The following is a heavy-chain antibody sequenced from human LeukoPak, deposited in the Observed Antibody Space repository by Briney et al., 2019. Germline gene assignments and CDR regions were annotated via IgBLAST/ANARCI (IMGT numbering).Heavy chain of an antibody. D-gene: IGHD3-22*01. Sequence: SETLSLTCTVSGGSISSYYWNWIRQPAGKGLEWIGRIYTSGSTNYNPSLKSRVTMSVDTSKNQFSLKLSSVTAADTAVYYCARKYYYDSSGYSNWFDPWGQGTLVTVSS. CDR2: IYTSGST. CDR1: GGSISSYY. J-gene: IGHJ5*02. CDR3: ARKYYYDSSGYSNWFDP. V-gene: IGHV4-4*07.